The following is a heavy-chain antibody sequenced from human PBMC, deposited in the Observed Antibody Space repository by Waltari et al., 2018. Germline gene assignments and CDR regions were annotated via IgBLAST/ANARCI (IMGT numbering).Heavy chain of an antibody. Sequence: EVQLVESGGGLVQPGRSLRLPCAASGSSFVVKEGDWVRQAPGKGLEWVSGISWKSGSTAYADSVEGRFTISRDNAKNSLYLQMHSLRPEDTALYYCVKDRGLYSSSSGLDYWGQGTLVTVSS. J-gene: IGHJ4*02. CDR2: ISWKSGST. D-gene: IGHD6-6*01. CDR3: VKDRGLYSSSSGLDY. V-gene: IGHV3-9*01. CDR1: GSSFVVKE.